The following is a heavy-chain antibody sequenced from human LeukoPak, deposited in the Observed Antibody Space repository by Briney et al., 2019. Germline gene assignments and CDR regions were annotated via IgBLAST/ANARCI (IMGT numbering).Heavy chain of an antibody. CDR2: IYYTGTT. V-gene: IGHV4-39*07. J-gene: IGHJ3*02. CDR3: ARPAYGGGPDAFDI. CDR1: GGSISSSSYY. Sequence: SETLSLTCTVSGGSISSSSYYWGWIRQPPGKGLEWIGSIYYTGTTYYNSSLKSRVTISLDTSMNQFSLKLISMTAADTAVYYCARPAYGGGPDAFDIWGQGTMVTVSS. D-gene: IGHD4-23*01.